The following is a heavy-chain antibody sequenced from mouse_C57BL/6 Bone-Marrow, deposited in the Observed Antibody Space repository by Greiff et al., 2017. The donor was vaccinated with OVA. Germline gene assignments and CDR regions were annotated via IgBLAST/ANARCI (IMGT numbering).Heavy chain of an antibody. CDR2: INPNNGGT. Sequence: EVQLQQSGPELVKPGASVKISCKASGYTFTDYYMNWVKQSPGKSLEWIGDINPNNGGTSYNQKFKGKATLTVDKSSSTAYMELRSLTSEDSAGYYCARRYFDVWGKGTTVTVSS. J-gene: IGHJ1*03. CDR1: GYTFTDYY. CDR3: ARRYFDV. V-gene: IGHV1-26*01.